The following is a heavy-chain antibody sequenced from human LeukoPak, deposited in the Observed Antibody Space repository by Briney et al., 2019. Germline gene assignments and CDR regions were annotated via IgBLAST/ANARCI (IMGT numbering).Heavy chain of an antibody. D-gene: IGHD6-13*01. J-gene: IGHJ4*02. CDR2: ISDSGDTS. Sequence: PGGSLRLSCAASGFTFRNYAMTWVRQAPGKGLEWVSAISDSGDTSYFADSVRGRFTISRDNSKNTLYLQMNSLRAEDTAVYYCARSLYSSSWYFDYWGQGTLVTVSS. V-gene: IGHV3-23*01. CDR1: GFTFRNYA. CDR3: ARSLYSSSWYFDY.